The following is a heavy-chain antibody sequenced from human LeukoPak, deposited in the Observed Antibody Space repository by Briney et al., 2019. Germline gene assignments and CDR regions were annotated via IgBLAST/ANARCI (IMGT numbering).Heavy chain of an antibody. J-gene: IGHJ6*02. V-gene: IGHV1-2*02. CDR3: ARDGPSYPAYYYYDLDV. Sequence: GASVKVSCKASGYTFTDQYIHWLRQAPGQGLGWMGWINPNSGGTNYAQKFQGRVTMTRDTSISTAYMELSSLTFDDTALYYCARDGPSYPAYYYYDLDVWGQGTTVTVSS. CDR2: INPNSGGT. CDR1: GYTFTDQY.